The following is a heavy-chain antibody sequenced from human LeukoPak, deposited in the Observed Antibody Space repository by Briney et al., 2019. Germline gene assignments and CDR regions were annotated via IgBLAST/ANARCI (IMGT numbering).Heavy chain of an antibody. J-gene: IGHJ4*02. CDR3: VRAYTRGYSDDFDY. D-gene: IGHD3-22*01. CDR1: GFTFTNYA. V-gene: IGHV3-48*04. CDR2: IDGSSSNM. Sequence: GGSLRLSCAASGFTFTNYAMTWVRQAPGKGLEWVSYIDGSSSNMYYADSVKGRFTISRDNAKNSLYLQMNSLRGEDTAVYYCVRAYTRGYSDDFDYWGQGTLVTVSS.